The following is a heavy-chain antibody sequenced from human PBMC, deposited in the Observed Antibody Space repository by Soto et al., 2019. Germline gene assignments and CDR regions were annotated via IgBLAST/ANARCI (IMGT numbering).Heavy chain of an antibody. CDR3: ARVYSNYYYYGMDV. V-gene: IGHV1-69*06. CDR1: GGTFSSYA. D-gene: IGHD4-4*01. Sequence: SVKVSCKASGGTFSSYAISWVRQAPGQGLEWMGGIIPIFGTANYAQKFQGRVTITADKSTSTAYMELSSLRSEDTALYYCARVYSNYYYYGMDVWGQGTTLTVSS. CDR2: IIPIFGTA. J-gene: IGHJ6*02.